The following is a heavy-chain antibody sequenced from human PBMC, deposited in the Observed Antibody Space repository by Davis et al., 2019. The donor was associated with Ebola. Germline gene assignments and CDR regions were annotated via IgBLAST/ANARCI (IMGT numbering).Heavy chain of an antibody. D-gene: IGHD3-9*01. Sequence: LRLSCAASGFTFNSYAMIWVRQHPGKGLEWIGYIYYSGSTYYNPSLKSRVTISVDTSKNQFSLKLSSVTAADTAVYYCARVGSYYDILTGYSGNWFDPWGQGTLVTVSS. CDR1: GFTFNSYA. CDR2: IYYSGST. CDR3: ARVGSYYDILTGYSGNWFDP. J-gene: IGHJ5*02. V-gene: IGHV4-31*11.